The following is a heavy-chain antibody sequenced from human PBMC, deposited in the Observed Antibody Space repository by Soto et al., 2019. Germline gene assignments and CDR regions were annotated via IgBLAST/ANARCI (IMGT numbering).Heavy chain of an antibody. CDR3: AKEVHCGGGSCSWSEGFDY. J-gene: IGHJ4*02. Sequence: QVQLVESGGGVVQPGRSLRLSCAASGFIFSSYGMHWVRQAPGKGLEWVAVISYEGSHTYYADSVKGRFTITRDNSKKTLYLQMNSLRAEGTAVYYCAKEVHCGGGSCSWSEGFDYWGQGTLLTVSS. CDR2: ISYEGSHT. D-gene: IGHD2-15*01. V-gene: IGHV3-30*18. CDR1: GFIFSSYG.